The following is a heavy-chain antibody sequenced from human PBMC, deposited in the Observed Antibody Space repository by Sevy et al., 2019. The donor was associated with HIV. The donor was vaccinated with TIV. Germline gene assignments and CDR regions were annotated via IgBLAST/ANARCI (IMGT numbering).Heavy chain of an antibody. CDR2: IKSKTDGGTT. CDR1: GFTFSNAW. D-gene: IGHD3-9*01. CDR3: TTGYYDILTGYRGNAFDI. Sequence: GGSLGLSCAASGFTFSNAWMSWVRQAPGKGLEWVGRIKSKTDGGTTDYAAPVKGRFTISRDDSKNTLYLQMNSLKTEDTAVYYCTTGYYDILTGYRGNAFDIWGQGTMVTVSS. J-gene: IGHJ3*02. V-gene: IGHV3-15*01.